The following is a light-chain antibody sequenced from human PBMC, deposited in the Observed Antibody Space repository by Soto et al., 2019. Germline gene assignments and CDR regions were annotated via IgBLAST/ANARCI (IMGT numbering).Light chain of an antibody. J-gene: IGKJ1*01. V-gene: IGKV3-20*01. CDR2: GAS. Sequence: EIVLTQSPGTLSLSPGERATLSCRASQSVSSSYLAWYQQKPGQAPRLLIYGASSRATGIPDRFSGSGSGKDFTLTISRLEPDDFAVYYCQQYGRSTRTFGQGTKV. CDR3: QQYGRSTRT. CDR1: QSVSSSY.